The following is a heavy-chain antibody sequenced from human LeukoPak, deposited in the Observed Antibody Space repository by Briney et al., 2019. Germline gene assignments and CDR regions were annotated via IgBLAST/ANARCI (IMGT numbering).Heavy chain of an antibody. CDR3: AASIAAAGANWFDP. CDR2: ISAYNGNT. CDR1: GYTFTSYG. V-gene: IGHV1-18*01. J-gene: IGHJ5*02. Sequence: ASVKVSCKASGYTFTSYGISWVRQAPGQGLEWMGWISAYNGNTNYAQKLQGRVTMTTDTSTSTAYMELRSLRSDDTAVYYCAASIAAAGANWFDPWGQGTLVTVSS. D-gene: IGHD6-13*01.